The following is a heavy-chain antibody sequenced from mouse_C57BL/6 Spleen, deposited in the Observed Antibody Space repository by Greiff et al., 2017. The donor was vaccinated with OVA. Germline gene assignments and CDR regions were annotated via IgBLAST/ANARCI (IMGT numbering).Heavy chain of an antibody. D-gene: IGHD2-4*01. CDR1: GYTFTSYW. J-gene: IGHJ3*01. CDR3: ARRGDDYDGGFAY. V-gene: IGHV1-64*01. CDR2: IHPNSGST. Sequence: QVQLQQPGAELVKPGASVKLSCKASGYTFTSYWMHWVKQRPGQGLEWIGMIHPNSGSTNYNEKFKSKATLTVDKSSSTAYMQLSSLTSEDSAVYYCARRGDDYDGGFAYWGQGTLVTVSA.